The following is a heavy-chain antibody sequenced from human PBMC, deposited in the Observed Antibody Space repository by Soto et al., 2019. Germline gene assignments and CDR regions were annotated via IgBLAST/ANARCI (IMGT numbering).Heavy chain of an antibody. CDR1: GGTFGNYA. V-gene: IGHV1-69*06. CDR2: IIPIFKTA. D-gene: IGHD2-21*01. CDR3: ARVSKPGIYGEDV. Sequence: QQQLVQSGAEVKKPGSSVKVSCKASGGTFGNYAISWVRQAPGQGLEWMGKIIPIFKTANYAQKMQGRITITADRSPRTDIAYMELSSLRSEDTALYYGARVSKPGIYGEDVWGQGTTGTVSS. J-gene: IGHJ6*02.